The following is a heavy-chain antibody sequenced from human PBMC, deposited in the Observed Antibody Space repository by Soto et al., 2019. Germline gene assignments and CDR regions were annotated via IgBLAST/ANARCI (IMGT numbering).Heavy chain of an antibody. D-gene: IGHD2-2*01. CDR2: ISSSSSYI. J-gene: IGHJ6*02. V-gene: IGHV3-21*01. Sequence: GGSLRLSYAASGFTFSSYSMNWVRQATGKGLEWVSSISSSSSYIYYADSVKGRFTISRDNAKNSLYLQMNSLRAEDTAVYYCARDMGYCSSTSCLTDYYYYYGMDVWGQGTTVTVSS. CDR1: GFTFSSYS. CDR3: ARDMGYCSSTSCLTDYYYYYGMDV.